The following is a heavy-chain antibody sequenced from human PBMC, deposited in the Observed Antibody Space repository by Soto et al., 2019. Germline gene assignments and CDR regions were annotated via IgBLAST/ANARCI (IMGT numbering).Heavy chain of an antibody. CDR3: AKDPTGGEYEPAVDP. V-gene: IGHV3-23*01. J-gene: IGHJ5*02. CDR1: GFTFSSYA. D-gene: IGHD4-17*01. Sequence: GGSLRLSCAASGFTFSSYAMSWVRQAPGKGLEWVSAISGSGGSTYYADSVKGRFTISRDNSKNTLYLQMNSLRAEDTAVYYCAKDPTGGEYEPAVDPWGQGTLVTVAS. CDR2: ISGSGGST.